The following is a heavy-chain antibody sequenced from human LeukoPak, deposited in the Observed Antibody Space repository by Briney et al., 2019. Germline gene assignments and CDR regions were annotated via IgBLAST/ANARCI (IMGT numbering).Heavy chain of an antibody. Sequence: GGSLRLSCAASGFTFSSHGMSWVRQAPGKGLEWVSYISSSGSTIYYADSVKGRFTISRDNAKNSLYLQMNSLRAEDTAVYYCAELGITMIGGVWGKGTTVTISS. D-gene: IGHD3-10*02. CDR1: GFTFSSHG. CDR2: ISSSGSTI. V-gene: IGHV3-48*04. CDR3: AELGITMIGGV. J-gene: IGHJ6*04.